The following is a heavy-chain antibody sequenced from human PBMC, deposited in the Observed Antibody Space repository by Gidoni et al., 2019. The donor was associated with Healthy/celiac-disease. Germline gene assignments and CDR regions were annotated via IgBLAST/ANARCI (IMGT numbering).Heavy chain of an antibody. Sequence: QVTLRESGPALVKPTPTLTLTCTFSGFSLRTSGMCVSWIRQPPGKALEWLARIDWDDDKYYSTSLKTRLTISKDTSKNQVVLTMTNMDPVDTATYYCARGSLWVYGDYFQGWLDYWGQGTLVTVSS. J-gene: IGHJ4*02. D-gene: IGHD4-17*01. CDR2: IDWDDDK. CDR1: GFSLRTSGMC. CDR3: ARGSLWVYGDYFQGWLDY. V-gene: IGHV2-70*15.